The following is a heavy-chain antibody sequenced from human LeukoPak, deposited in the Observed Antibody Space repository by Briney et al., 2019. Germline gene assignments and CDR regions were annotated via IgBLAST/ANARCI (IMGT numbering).Heavy chain of an antibody. V-gene: IGHV3-66*01. CDR3: AREGPSISSGWPGLFDY. Sequence: GGSLRPSCAASGFTVSSSYMSWVRQAPAKGPQWVSVIYSGSSTYYPDSVKGRFTFSRDNSKNTLYLQMNSLRADDTAVYYCAREGPSISSGWPGLFDYWGQGTLVTVSS. CDR2: IYSGSST. J-gene: IGHJ4*02. CDR1: GFTVSSSY. D-gene: IGHD6-19*01.